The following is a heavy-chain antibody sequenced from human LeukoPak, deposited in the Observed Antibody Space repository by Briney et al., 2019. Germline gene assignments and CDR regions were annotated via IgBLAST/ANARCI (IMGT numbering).Heavy chain of an antibody. V-gene: IGHV1-8*02. CDR1: GYTFTSYG. D-gene: IGHD4-17*01. J-gene: IGHJ5*02. CDR2: MNPNTGNT. Sequence: ASVTVSCKASGYTFTSYGISWVRQASGQGLEWMGWMNPNTGNTGYAQKFQGRVTMTRDTSTSTAYMELRNLRSEDTAVYFCARSRYGDYSPWGQGTLVIVSS. CDR3: ARSRYGDYSP.